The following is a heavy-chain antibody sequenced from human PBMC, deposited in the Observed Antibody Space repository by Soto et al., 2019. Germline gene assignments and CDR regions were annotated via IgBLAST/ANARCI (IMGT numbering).Heavy chain of an antibody. CDR2: ISSSGTTI. D-gene: IGHD2-15*01. Sequence: EVQLVESGGGFVQPGGSLRLSCAASGFTFSSYEMNWVRQAPGKGLEWVSYISSSGTTIYYADSVKGRFTVSRDNAKNSLYLQMNSLRAEDTAVYYCARGGDLVVVVAATPSWFGPWGQGTLVTVSS. J-gene: IGHJ5*02. V-gene: IGHV3-48*03. CDR3: ARGGDLVVVVAATPSWFGP. CDR1: GFTFSSYE.